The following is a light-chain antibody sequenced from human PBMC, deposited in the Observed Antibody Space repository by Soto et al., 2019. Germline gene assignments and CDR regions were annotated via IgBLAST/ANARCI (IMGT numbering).Light chain of an antibody. CDR3: CVYAVTFYV. V-gene: IGLV2-11*01. J-gene: IGLJ1*01. CDR1: IRDVGTYDF. Sequence: QFFLTPPGSVSGSPGQSVPISCTGPIRDVGTYDFVSWYEHLPGKATRLTIFDVSEWPSGVPDRFSGSKSGNTASLTISGLQAEDDADYYCCVYAVTFYVFGTGTKVTVL. CDR2: DVS.